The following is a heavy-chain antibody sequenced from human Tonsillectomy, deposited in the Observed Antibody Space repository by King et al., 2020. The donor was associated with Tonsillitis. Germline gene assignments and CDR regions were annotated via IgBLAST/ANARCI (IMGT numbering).Heavy chain of an antibody. CDR3: ARHLVLWFGESPFDY. CDR2: IYYSGST. Sequence: QLQLQESGPGLVKPSETLSLTCTVSGGSISSYYWSWIRQPPGKGLEWIGYIYYSGSTNYNPSLKGRVTISVDTSKNQFSLKLSSVTAADTAVYYCARHLVLWFGESPFDYWGQGTLVTVSS. D-gene: IGHD3-10*01. CDR1: GGSISSYY. V-gene: IGHV4-59*08. J-gene: IGHJ4*02.